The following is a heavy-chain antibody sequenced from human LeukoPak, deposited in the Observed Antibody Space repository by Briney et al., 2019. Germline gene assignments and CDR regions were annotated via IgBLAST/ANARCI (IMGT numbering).Heavy chain of an antibody. V-gene: IGHV3-48*04. D-gene: IGHD3-22*01. CDR2: ISSSSSTI. CDR3: ARDSPNYYDSSGYSCFDY. Sequence: PGGSLRLSRAASGFTFSSYSMNWVRQAPGKGLEWVSYISSSSSTIYYADSVKGRFTISRDNAKNSLYLQMNSLRAEDTAVYYCARDSPNYYDSSGYSCFDYWGQGTLVTVSS. J-gene: IGHJ4*02. CDR1: GFTFSSYS.